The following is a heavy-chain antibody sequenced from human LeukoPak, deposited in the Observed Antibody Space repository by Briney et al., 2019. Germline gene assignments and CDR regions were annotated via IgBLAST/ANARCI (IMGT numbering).Heavy chain of an antibody. CDR3: ARHGVVVVPQGGFDP. CDR2: IYYSGST. J-gene: IGHJ5*02. CDR1: GITFSSYA. V-gene: IGHV4-39*01. D-gene: IGHD2-15*01. Sequence: TGGSLRLSCAASGITFSSYAMSWVRQPPGKGLEWIGSIYYSGSTYYNPSLKSRVTISVDTSKNQFTLKLSSVTAADTAVYYCARHGVVVVPQGGFDPWGQGTLVTVSS.